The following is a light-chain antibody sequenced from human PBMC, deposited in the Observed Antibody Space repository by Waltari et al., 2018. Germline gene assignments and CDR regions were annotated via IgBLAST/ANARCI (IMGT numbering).Light chain of an antibody. J-gene: IGKJ4*01. CDR1: PSLSSDY. Sequence: EIVLTQSPGTLSLSPGASAPLTCRASPSLSSDYLAWYQQKPGQAPRLLIYGAANRADGTPDRFSGRGAEADFTLTISRLEPEDFAVYYCQQYDDTPHTPVSFGGGTRVDI. CDR2: GAA. CDR3: QQYDDTPHTPVS. V-gene: IGKV3-20*01.